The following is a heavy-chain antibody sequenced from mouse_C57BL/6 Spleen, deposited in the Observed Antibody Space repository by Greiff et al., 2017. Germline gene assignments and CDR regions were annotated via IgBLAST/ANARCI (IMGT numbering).Heavy chain of an antibody. CDR3: AIYWLLRPFAY. Sequence: QVQLQQPGAELVKPGASVKVSCKASGYTFTSYWLHWVKQRPGQGLEWIGWIHPYDSDTNYNQKFKGKATLTVDKSSSTAYMQLSSLTSEDSAVYYCAIYWLLRPFAYWGQGTLVTVSA. D-gene: IGHD2-3*01. J-gene: IGHJ3*01. V-gene: IGHV1-74*01. CDR1: GYTFTSYW. CDR2: IHPYDSDT.